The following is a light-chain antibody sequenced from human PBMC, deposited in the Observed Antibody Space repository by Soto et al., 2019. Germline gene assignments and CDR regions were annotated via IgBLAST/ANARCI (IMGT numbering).Light chain of an antibody. Sequence: EIVLTQSPGSLSLSPGQSTTISCRASQSVYTTFFAWYQKKPGQAPRLLIYVASKRATGIPDRFSGSGSGTDFTLIISRLEPEDFAVYYCQQYMSSVTFGQGTKVEIK. V-gene: IGKV3-20*01. CDR1: QSVYTTF. CDR2: VAS. J-gene: IGKJ1*01. CDR3: QQYMSSVT.